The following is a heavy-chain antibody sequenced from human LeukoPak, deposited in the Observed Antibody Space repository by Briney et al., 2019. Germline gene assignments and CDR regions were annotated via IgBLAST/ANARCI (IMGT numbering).Heavy chain of an antibody. V-gene: IGHV1-18*01. D-gene: IGHD2-2*01. CDR1: AYTFTKYG. CDR3: ARDRDQLLLSWFDP. Sequence: ASVRISCKASAYTFTKYGITWVRQAPGQGLEWMGWISVNNGNTYYAREFQGRVTMTTDTSTSTAYMELRSLRSDDTAVYYCARDRDQLLLSWFDPWGQGTLVTVSS. J-gene: IGHJ5*02. CDR2: ISVNNGNT.